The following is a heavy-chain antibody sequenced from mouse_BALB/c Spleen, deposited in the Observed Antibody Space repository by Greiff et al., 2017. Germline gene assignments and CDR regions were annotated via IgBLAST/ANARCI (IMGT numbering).Heavy chain of an antibody. D-gene: IGHD1-1*01. Sequence: VQLQQSGPELVKPGASVKISCKASGYAFSSSWMNWVKQRPGQGLEWIGRIYPGDGDTNYNGKFKGKATLTADKSSSTAYMQLSSLTSVDSAVYFCARGGDGSSYGAMDYWGQGTSVTVSS. V-gene: IGHV1-82*01. CDR3: ARGGDGSSYGAMDY. CDR2: IYPGDGDT. CDR1: GYAFSSSW. J-gene: IGHJ4*01.